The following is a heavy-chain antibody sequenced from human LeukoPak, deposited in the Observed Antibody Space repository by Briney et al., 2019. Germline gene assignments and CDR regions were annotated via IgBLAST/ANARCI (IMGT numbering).Heavy chain of an antibody. J-gene: IGHJ5*02. Sequence: PSETLSLTCTVSGGSIINYYWSWIRQPPGKGLEWIGYIYYSGSTSYNPSLKSRVTISVDTSKNQFSLNLSSVTAADTAVYYCARHSSITGGRLSGYWLDPWGQGTLVTVSS. V-gene: IGHV4-59*01. CDR1: GGSIINYY. D-gene: IGHD7-27*01. CDR3: ARHSSITGGRLSGYWLDP. CDR2: IYYSGST.